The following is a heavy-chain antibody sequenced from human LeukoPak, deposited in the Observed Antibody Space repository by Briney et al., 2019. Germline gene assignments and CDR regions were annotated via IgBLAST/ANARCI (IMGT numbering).Heavy chain of an antibody. CDR1: GGTFSSYA. CDR3: ARGMVRDRRSFDY. CDR2: IIPIFGTA. Sequence: SVKVSCKASGGTFSSYAISWVRQAPGQGLEWMGGIIPIFGTANYAQKFQGRVTITTDESTSTAYMELSSLRSEDTAVYYCARGMVRDRRSFDYWGQGTLVTVSS. V-gene: IGHV1-69*05. D-gene: IGHD3-10*01. J-gene: IGHJ4*02.